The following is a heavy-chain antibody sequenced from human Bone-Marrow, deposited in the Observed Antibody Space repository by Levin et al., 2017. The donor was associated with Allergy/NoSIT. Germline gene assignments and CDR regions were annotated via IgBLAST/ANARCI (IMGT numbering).Heavy chain of an antibody. D-gene: IGHD2-21*01. CDR1: GFTFSNYA. J-gene: IGHJ4*02. V-gene: IGHV3-23*01. Sequence: GGSLRLSCAASGFTFSNYAMSWVRQAPGKGLEWVSSISGSSGVTYFADSVKGRFTISRDNSQSTLYLQMNSLRVEDTAVYYCAKDLRNFDYWGQGTLVTVSS. CDR3: AKDLRNFDY. CDR2: ISGSSGVT.